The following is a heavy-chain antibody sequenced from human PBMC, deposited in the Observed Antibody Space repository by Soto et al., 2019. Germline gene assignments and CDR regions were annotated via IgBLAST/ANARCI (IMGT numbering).Heavy chain of an antibody. D-gene: IGHD4-17*01. CDR1: GFTFSSYT. CDR2: IGTSSSYI. CDR3: ARDSVRDYLYYYYGMDV. Sequence: PGGSLRLSCAASGFTFSSYTMNWVRQAPGRGLEWVSSIGTSSSYIYYADSVKGRFTISRDNAKNSLFLQMNSLRADDTAVHYCARDSVRDYLYYYYGMDVWGQGTTVTVSS. V-gene: IGHV3-21*01. J-gene: IGHJ6*02.